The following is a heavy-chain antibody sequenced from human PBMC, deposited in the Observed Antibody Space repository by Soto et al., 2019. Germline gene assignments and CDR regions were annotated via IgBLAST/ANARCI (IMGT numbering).Heavy chain of an antibody. V-gene: IGHV5-10-1*01. J-gene: IGHJ6*02. Sequence: GESLKISCKGSGYSFTSYWISWVRQMPGKGLEWMGRIDPSDSYTNYSPSFQGHVTISADKSISTAYLQWSSLKASDTAMYYCARVGYYDNSGGTLYGMDVWGQGTTVTVSS. CDR1: GYSFTSYW. CDR3: ARVGYYDNSGGTLYGMDV. CDR2: IDPSDSYT. D-gene: IGHD3-22*01.